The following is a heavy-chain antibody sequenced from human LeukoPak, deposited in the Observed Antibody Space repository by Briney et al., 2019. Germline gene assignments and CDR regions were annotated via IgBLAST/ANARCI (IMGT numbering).Heavy chain of an antibody. CDR1: GYSFTSFA. J-gene: IGHJ4*02. D-gene: IGHD2-15*01. Sequence: ASVKVSCKASGYSFTSFAISWVRQAPGQGLEWMGWINPYNGETNYAQKLQGRVTMTTDTSTSTAYMELRSLRSDDTAVYYCARDGIVVVVDAFGMADFWGQGTQVTVSS. CDR2: INPYNGET. CDR3: ARDGIVVVVDAFGMADF. V-gene: IGHV1-18*01.